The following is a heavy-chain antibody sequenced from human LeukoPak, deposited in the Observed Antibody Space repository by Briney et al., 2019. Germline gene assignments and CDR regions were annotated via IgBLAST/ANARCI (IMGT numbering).Heavy chain of an antibody. J-gene: IGHJ6*03. D-gene: IGHD2/OR15-2a*01. CDR1: GGSISSYY. CDR3: ARENRYYYHMDV. CDR2: MSNTGKT. V-gene: IGHV4-4*07. Sequence: SETLSLTCTVSGGSISSYYWSWIRQPAGKGPEWIGLMSNTGKTYYNPSLKSRVTISVDTSKNQFSLRLTSVTAADTAIYYCARENRYYYHMDVWGKGTTVTVSS.